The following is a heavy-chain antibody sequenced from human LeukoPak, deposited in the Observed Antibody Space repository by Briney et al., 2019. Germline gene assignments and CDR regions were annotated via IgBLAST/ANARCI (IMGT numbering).Heavy chain of an antibody. D-gene: IGHD2-2*01. CDR2: IYHSGST. CDR3: ARKYCSSTSCYWGWDY. Sequence: PSQTLSLTCAVSGGSISSGGYSWSWIRQPPGTGLEWIGYIYHSGSTYYNPSLKSRVTISVDRSKNQFSLKLSSVTAADTAVYYCARKYCSSTSCYWGWDYWGQGTLVTVSS. V-gene: IGHV4-30-2*01. CDR1: GGSISSGGYS. J-gene: IGHJ4*02.